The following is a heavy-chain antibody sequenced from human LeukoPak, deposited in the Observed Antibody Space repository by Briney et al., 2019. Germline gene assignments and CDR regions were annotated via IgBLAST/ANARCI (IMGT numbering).Heavy chain of an antibody. V-gene: IGHV4-4*02. J-gene: IGHJ3*02. D-gene: IGHD2-2*02. Sequence: SETLSLTCTVSLDSTTSNFWSWVRQPPGKGLEWIGEIHRSGSPNYNPSLQSRVTISIDRSRNQIALELSSVTATDTAVYYCARLNTHSDAFDIWGQGTMVTVSS. CDR1: LDSTTSNF. CDR2: IHRSGSP. CDR3: ARLNTHSDAFDI.